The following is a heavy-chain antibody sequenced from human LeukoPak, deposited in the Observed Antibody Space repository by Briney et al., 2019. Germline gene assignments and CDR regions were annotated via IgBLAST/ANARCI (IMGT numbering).Heavy chain of an antibody. CDR2: IYYSGST. CDR3: ARGLERNLIFDY. D-gene: IGHD1-1*01. J-gene: IGHJ4*02. CDR1: GGSISSYY. V-gene: IGHV4-59*01. Sequence: SETLSLTCTVSGGSISSYYWSWLRQPPGKGLEWIGYIYYSGSTNYNPSLKSRVTISVDTSKNQFSLKLSSVTAADTAVYYCARGLERNLIFDYWGQGTLVTVSS.